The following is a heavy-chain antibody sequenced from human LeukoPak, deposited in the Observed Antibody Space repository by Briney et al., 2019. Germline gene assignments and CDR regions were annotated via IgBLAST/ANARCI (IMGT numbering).Heavy chain of an antibody. CDR3: ARGYYDSSGNTGLRFDY. CDR1: GYTFTSYG. J-gene: IGHJ4*02. D-gene: IGHD3-22*01. V-gene: IGHV1-18*01. CDR2: ISAYNGNT. Sequence: GASVKVSCKASGYTFTSYGISWVRQAPGQGLEWMGWISAYNGNTNYAQKFQGRVTMTRDTSISTAYMELSRLRSDDTAVYYCARGYYDSSGNTGLRFDYRGQGTLVTVPS.